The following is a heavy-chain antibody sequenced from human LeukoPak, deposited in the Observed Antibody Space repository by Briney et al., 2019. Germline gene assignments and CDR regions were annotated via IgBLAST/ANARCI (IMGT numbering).Heavy chain of an antibody. V-gene: IGHV3-23*01. J-gene: IGHJ6*02. CDR2: ISRSGGST. D-gene: IGHD4-17*01. Sequence: GGSLRLTCAASELHAMTWVRQGPGKGLEWVSAISRSGGSTYYADSVKGRFTISRDKSNNTMYLQMNSLRAEDTAVYYCAQLGGKTAYGDEYYGMDVWGQGTTVTVSS. CDR3: AQLGGKTAYGDEYYGMDV. CDR1: ELHA.